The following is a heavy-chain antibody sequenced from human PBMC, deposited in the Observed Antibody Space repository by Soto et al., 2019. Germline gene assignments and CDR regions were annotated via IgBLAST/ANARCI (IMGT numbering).Heavy chain of an antibody. Sequence: GGSLRLSCAASGCTFSSCALSWVRLAPGKGLEWVSSISDSGDNTYYADSLKGRFTISRDNSKNTLYLQMKSLRADATAVYYCAKGGSFGVVFTYFNFWGQGTLVTVSS. D-gene: IGHD3-3*01. CDR1: GCTFSSCA. CDR3: AKGGSFGVVFTYFNF. V-gene: IGHV3-23*01. J-gene: IGHJ4*02. CDR2: ISDSGDNT.